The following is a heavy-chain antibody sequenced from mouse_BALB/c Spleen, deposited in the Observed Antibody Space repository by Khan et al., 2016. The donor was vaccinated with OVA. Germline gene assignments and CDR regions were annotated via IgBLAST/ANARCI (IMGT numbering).Heavy chain of an antibody. CDR3: ARQYRQARMNY. V-gene: IGHV5-6*01. CDR1: GFTFSSFG. Sequence: EVELVESGGALVKPGGSLKLSCAAAGFTFSSFGMSWVRLTPDKRLEWVATISSGGSYPYYPDSVKGRFTIPRDNAKNTLYLQMSSLRSEDTAMYDCARQYRQARMNYWGQGTSVTVSS. D-gene: IGHD3-2*01. CDR2: ISSGGSYP. J-gene: IGHJ4*01.